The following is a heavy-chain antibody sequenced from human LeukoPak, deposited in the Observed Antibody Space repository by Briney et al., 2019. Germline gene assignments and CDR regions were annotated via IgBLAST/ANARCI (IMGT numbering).Heavy chain of an antibody. V-gene: IGHV3-48*02. D-gene: IGHD2-8*01. Sequence: PGGSLRLSCAASGFAFDSFAMSWVRQAPGKGLEWLSYISNSGSTVFYADSIMGRFTVSRDNAKRSLYLQIESLRDDDTAVYHCALGTINKDYYFGMDVWGQGTTVTVSS. J-gene: IGHJ6*02. CDR1: GFAFDSFA. CDR3: ALGTINKDYYFGMDV. CDR2: ISNSGSTV.